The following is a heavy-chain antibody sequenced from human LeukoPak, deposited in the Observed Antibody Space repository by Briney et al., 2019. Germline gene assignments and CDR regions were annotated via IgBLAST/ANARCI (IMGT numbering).Heavy chain of an antibody. CDR1: GFTVSSNY. J-gene: IGHJ4*02. Sequence: PGGSLRLSCAASGFTVSSNYMSWVRQAPGKGLVWVSVIYSGGSTYYADSVKGRFTISRDNSKNTLYLQMNSLRAEDTAVYYCARVWFGEFLFDYWGQGTLVTVSS. CDR2: IYSGGST. D-gene: IGHD3-10*01. V-gene: IGHV3-66*01. CDR3: ARVWFGEFLFDY.